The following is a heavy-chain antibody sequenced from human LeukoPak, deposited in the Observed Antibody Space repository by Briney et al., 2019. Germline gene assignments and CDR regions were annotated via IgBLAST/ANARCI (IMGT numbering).Heavy chain of an antibody. J-gene: IGHJ4*02. V-gene: IGHV3-23*01. CDR1: GFTFSSYA. D-gene: IGHD3-22*01. CDR3: ARDHTHYYDSSGYYPPSAAGLDY. CDR2: ISGSGGST. Sequence: GGSLRLSCAASGFTFSSYAMSWFRQAPGKGLEWVSAISGSGGSTYYADSVKGRFTISRDNSKNTLYLQMNSLRAEDTAVYYCARDHTHYYDSSGYYPPSAAGLDYWGQGTLVTVSS.